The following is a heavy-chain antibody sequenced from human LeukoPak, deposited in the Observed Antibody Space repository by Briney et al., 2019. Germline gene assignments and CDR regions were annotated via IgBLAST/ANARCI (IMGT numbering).Heavy chain of an antibody. D-gene: IGHD4-17*01. CDR2: ISGSGGST. V-gene: IGHV3-23*01. CDR3: AGPLRDYYYYGMDV. CDR1: GFTFSSYA. J-gene: IGHJ6*02. Sequence: PGGSLRLSCAASGFTFSSYAMSWVRQAPGKGLEWVSAISGSGGSTYYADSVKGRFTISRDNSKNTLYLQMNSLRAEDTAVYYCAGPLRDYYYYGMDVCSQASTVTVSS.